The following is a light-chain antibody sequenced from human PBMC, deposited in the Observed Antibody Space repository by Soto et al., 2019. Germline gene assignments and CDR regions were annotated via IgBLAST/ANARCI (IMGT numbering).Light chain of an antibody. Sequence: DIQMTQSPSSLSASVGDRVTITCQASQNINNYLNWYQQKPGRAPKLLIYDASNLEAGVPSRFRGSGSGTDFTLTINSLQPEDFAVYYCQQYGSSPPITFGQGTRLEIK. J-gene: IGKJ5*01. CDR1: QNINNY. CDR3: QQYGSSPPIT. CDR2: DAS. V-gene: IGKV1-33*01.